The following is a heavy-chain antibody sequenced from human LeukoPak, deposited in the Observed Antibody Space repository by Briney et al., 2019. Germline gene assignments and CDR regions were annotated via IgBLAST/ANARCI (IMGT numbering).Heavy chain of an antibody. J-gene: IGHJ6*02. CDR3: ARDEGATYYYYYGMDV. Sequence: ASVKVSCKASGYTFTSYGISWVRQAPGQGLEWMGWISAYNGNTNYAQKLQGRVTMTTDTSASTAYMELSSLRSEDTAVYYCARDEGATYYYYYGMDVWGQGTTVTVSS. CDR2: ISAYNGNT. V-gene: IGHV1-18*01. D-gene: IGHD1-26*01. CDR1: GYTFTSYG.